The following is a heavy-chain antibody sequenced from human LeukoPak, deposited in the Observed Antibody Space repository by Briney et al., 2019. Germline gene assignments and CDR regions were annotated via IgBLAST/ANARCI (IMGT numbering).Heavy chain of an antibody. D-gene: IGHD3-22*01. CDR3: ARDLDSSGYYYFDY. V-gene: IGHV3-74*01. CDR1: GFTFSSYW. CDR2: INTDGSST. Sequence: GGSLRLSCAASGFTFSSYWMHWVRQAPGKGLVWVSRINTDGSSTSYADSVKGRFTISRVNAKNTLYLQMNSLRAEDTAVYYCARDLDSSGYYYFDYWGQGTLVTVSS. J-gene: IGHJ4*02.